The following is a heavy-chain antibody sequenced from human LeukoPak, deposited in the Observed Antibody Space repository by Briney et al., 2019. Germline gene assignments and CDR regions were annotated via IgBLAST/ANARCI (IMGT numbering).Heavy chain of an antibody. V-gene: IGHV4-30-2*01. Sequence: SQTLSLTCTVSGGSISSGGYYWSWIRQPPGKGLEWVGEINHSGSTNYNPSLKSRVTISVDTSKNQFSLKLSSVTAADTAVYYCARAQWLVNYFDYWGQGTLVTVSS. CDR2: INHSGST. CDR1: GGSISSGGYY. CDR3: ARAQWLVNYFDY. J-gene: IGHJ4*02. D-gene: IGHD6-19*01.